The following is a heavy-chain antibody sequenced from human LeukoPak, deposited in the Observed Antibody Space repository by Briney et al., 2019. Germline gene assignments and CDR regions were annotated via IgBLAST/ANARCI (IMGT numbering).Heavy chain of an antibody. J-gene: IGHJ4*02. V-gene: IGHV1-46*01. D-gene: IGHD3-3*01. CDR1: GYTFTSYY. CDR2: INPSGGST. Sequence: ASVKVSSKASGYTFTSYYMHWVRQAPGQGLEWMGIINPSGGSTSYAQKFQGRVTMTRDTSTSTVYMELSSLRSEDTAVYYCARDRTYLTIFGVVTRLNTRNYFDYWGQGTLVTVSS. CDR3: ARDRTYLTIFGVVTRLNTRNYFDY.